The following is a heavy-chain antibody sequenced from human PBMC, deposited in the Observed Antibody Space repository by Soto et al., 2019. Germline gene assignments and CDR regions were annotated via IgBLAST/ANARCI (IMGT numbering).Heavy chain of an antibody. V-gene: IGHV4-59*01. CDR3: ARGVPYYYDSSGYYLHNYYFDY. CDR2: IYYSGST. J-gene: IGHJ4*02. CDR1: GGSISSYY. D-gene: IGHD3-22*01. Sequence: SETLSLTCTVSGGSISSYYWSWIRQPPGKGLEWIGYIYYSGSTNYNPSLKSRVTISVDTSKNQFSLKLSSVTAADTAVYYCARGVPYYYDSSGYYLHNYYFDYWGQGTLVTVSS.